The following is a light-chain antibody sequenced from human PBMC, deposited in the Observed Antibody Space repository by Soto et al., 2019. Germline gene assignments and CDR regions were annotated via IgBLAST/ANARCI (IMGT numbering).Light chain of an antibody. CDR3: QQYYSYPQT. V-gene: IGKV1-8*01. CDR1: QGISSY. CDR2: AAS. J-gene: IGKJ2*01. Sequence: AIRMTQSPSSFSASTGDRVTITCRASQGISSYLAWYQQKPGKAPKLLIYAASTLQSGVPSRFSGSGSGTDFTLTISCLQSEDCANYYFQQYYSYPQTFGQGTKLEIK.